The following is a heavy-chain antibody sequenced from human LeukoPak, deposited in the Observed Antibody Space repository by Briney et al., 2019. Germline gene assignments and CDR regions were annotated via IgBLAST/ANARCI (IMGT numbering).Heavy chain of an antibody. Sequence: PGGSLRLSCAASGFTFSSYWMSWVRQAPGKGLEWVANIKQDGSEKYYVDSVKGRFTISRDNAKNTLYLQMDSLRAEDTAVYYCAKDSRDWTYFDFWGQGTLVTVSS. V-gene: IGHV3-7*03. D-gene: IGHD3/OR15-3a*01. CDR1: GFTFSSYW. J-gene: IGHJ4*02. CDR3: AKDSRDWTYFDF. CDR2: IKQDGSEK.